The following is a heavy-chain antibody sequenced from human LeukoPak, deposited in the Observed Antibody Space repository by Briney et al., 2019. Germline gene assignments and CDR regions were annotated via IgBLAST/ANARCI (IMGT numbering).Heavy chain of an antibody. D-gene: IGHD4-17*01. CDR1: GGTFSSYA. CDR2: IIPILGIA. V-gene: IGHV1-69*04. CDR3: ARDNGDYDFDDY. J-gene: IGHJ4*02. Sequence: SVKVSCKAPGGTFSSYAISWVRQAPGQGLERMGRIIPILGIANYAQKFQGRVTITADKSTSTAYMELSSLRSEDTAVYYCARDNGDYDFDDYWGQGTLVTVSS.